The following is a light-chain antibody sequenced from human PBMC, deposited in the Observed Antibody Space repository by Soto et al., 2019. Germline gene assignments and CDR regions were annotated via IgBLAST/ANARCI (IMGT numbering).Light chain of an antibody. CDR1: QDITKY. CDR2: GAF. J-gene: IGKJ4*01. V-gene: IGKV1-9*01. Sequence: DIRLTQSPSFLSASAGDRVTITYRVSQDITKYLAWFQQKPGRAPKLLIYGAFTLQRGVPSRFSGRGSGTEFTLTISSLQPEDFATYYCQQVDTYPMTFGGGTKVEIK. CDR3: QQVDTYPMT.